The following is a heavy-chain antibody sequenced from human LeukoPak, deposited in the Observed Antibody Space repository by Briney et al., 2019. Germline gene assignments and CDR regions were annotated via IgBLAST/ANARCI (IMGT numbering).Heavy chain of an antibody. CDR2: INPSGGST. CDR3: ARDSTTWSFDY. D-gene: IGHD6-13*01. Sequence: ASVKVSCKASGYSFTTYYIHWVRQAPGQGLEWMGVINPSGGSTSFARKFQARLTMTRDTSTSTVYMELSGLSSEDTAVYYCARDSTTWSFDYWGQGTLVIVSS. CDR1: GYSFTTYY. V-gene: IGHV1-46*01. J-gene: IGHJ4*02.